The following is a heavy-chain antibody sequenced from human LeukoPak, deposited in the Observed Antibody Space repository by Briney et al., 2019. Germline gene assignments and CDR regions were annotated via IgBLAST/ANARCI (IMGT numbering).Heavy chain of an antibody. Sequence: PSETLSLTCTVSGGSISSYYWSWIRQPPGKGLEWIGYIYYSGSTNYNPSLKSRVTISVDTSKNQFSLKLSSVTAADTAVYYCARGIAVAHPWFDPWGQGTLVTVSS. V-gene: IGHV4-59*01. CDR1: GGSISSYY. CDR2: IYYSGST. J-gene: IGHJ5*02. D-gene: IGHD6-19*01. CDR3: ARGIAVAHPWFDP.